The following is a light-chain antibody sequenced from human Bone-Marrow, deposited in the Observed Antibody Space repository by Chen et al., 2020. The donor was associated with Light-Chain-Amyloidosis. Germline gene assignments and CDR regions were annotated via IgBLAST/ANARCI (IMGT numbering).Light chain of an antibody. CDR3: LLSYSGARV. CDR2: ETS. J-gene: IGLJ3*02. Sequence: QAVVTQEPSLTVSPGGTVTLTCGSSTGVVTSGHYPYWFQQKPGQAPRTLIYETSNRHSWTPARFSGSLVGGKAALTLSGAQPEDEADYYCLLSYSGARVFGGGTKLTVL. V-gene: IGLV7-46*01. CDR1: TGVVTSGHY.